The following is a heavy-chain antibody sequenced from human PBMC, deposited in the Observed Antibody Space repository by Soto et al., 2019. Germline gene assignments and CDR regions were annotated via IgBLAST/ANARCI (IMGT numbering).Heavy chain of an antibody. Sequence: SETLSLTCTVSGGSVSSGSYYWSWIRQPPGRGLEWIGYIFYSGTTNYNPSLKSRVTMSLYTSKNQFSLQLSSVTAADTAVYYCARVSIQYYYNTSGQYYFDYWGQGTLVTVSS. J-gene: IGHJ4*02. CDR2: IFYSGTT. V-gene: IGHV4-61*01. CDR1: GGSVSSGSYY. D-gene: IGHD3-22*01. CDR3: ARVSIQYYYNTSGQYYFDY.